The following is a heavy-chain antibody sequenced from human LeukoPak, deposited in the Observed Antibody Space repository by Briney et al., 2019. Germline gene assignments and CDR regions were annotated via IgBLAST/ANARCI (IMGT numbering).Heavy chain of an antibody. CDR3: TREAVTANGYFDY. CDR1: GFTFSNAW. J-gene: IGHJ4*02. CDR2: IKSKTDGGTT. D-gene: IGHD2-21*02. Sequence: GGSLRLSCAASGFTFSNAWMTWVRQAPGKGLEWVGRIKSKTDGGTTDYPAPVKGRFTISRDDSKNTLYLQMNSLKTEDTAVYYCTREAVTANGYFDYWGQGTLVTVSS. V-gene: IGHV3-15*01.